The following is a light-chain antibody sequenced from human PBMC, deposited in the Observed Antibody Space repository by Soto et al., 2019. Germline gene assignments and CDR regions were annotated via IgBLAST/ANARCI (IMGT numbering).Light chain of an antibody. J-gene: IGKJ1*01. V-gene: IGKV3-20*01. CDR1: QSVSNNY. CDR3: QQYGSSCT. Sequence: IVVTQSPGTLSLSPGERTTLSCRASQSVSNNYLAWYQQNPGQAPRPLIYGACNRATGIPDRFSGSGSGTDFALTISRLEPEAFAVYYCQQYGSSCTVGQGTKVEIK. CDR2: GAC.